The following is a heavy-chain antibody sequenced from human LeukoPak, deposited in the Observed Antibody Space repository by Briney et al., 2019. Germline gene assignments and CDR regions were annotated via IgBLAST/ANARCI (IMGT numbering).Heavy chain of an antibody. CDR3: ARGGLYYDSSGSLNN. CDR1: GFTFSSYA. J-gene: IGHJ4*02. D-gene: IGHD3-22*01. Sequence: GGSLRLSCAASGFTFSSYAMHWVRQAPGKGLEWVAVIWYDGSDKYYADSVKGRFTISRDNSKSTLDVQMNSLRAEDTAVYYCARGGLYYDSSGSLNNWGQGTLVTVSS. V-gene: IGHV3-33*01. CDR2: IWYDGSDK.